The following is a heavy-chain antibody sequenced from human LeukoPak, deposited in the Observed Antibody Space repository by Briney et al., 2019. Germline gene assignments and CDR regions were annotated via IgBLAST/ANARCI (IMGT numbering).Heavy chain of an antibody. D-gene: IGHD3-10*01. CDR2: ISSSGSSI. V-gene: IGHV3-48*03. CDR1: GFTFRSYE. J-gene: IGHJ6*02. Sequence: PGGSLRLSCAASGFTFRSYEMNWVRQAPGKGLEGVSYISSSGSSIYYADSVKGRFTISRDNAKNSLYLQMNSLRTEDTAIYYCAKDRWFGELSSCMDVWGQGTTVTVSS. CDR3: AKDRWFGELSSCMDV.